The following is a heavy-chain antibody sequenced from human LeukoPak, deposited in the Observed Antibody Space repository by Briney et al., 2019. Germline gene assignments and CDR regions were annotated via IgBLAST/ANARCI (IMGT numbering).Heavy chain of an antibody. J-gene: IGHJ3*02. V-gene: IGHV3-11*06. CDR1: GFTFSASY. CDR3: ARDGPAMVRGVSDAFDI. D-gene: IGHD3-10*01. CDR2: ISGDSGDT. Sequence: GGSLRLSCAASGFTFSASYMTWVRQAPGKGLEWLSYISGDSGDTNYADSVKGRFTISRDNAKNSLYLQMNSLRAEDTAVYYCARDGPAMVRGVSDAFDIWGQGTMVTVSS.